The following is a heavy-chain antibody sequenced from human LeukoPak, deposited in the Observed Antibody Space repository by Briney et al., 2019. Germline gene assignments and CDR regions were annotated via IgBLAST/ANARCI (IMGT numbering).Heavy chain of an antibody. V-gene: IGHV4-34*01. CDR2: INHSGST. J-gene: IGHJ5*02. Sequence: PSETLSLTCTVSGGSFSGYYWSWIRQPPGKGLEWIGEINHSGSTNYNPSLKSRVTISVDTSKNQFSLKLSSVTAADTAVYYCARYSSSWYLSPNWFDPWGQGTLVTVSS. CDR3: ARYSSSWYLSPNWFDP. D-gene: IGHD6-13*01. CDR1: GGSFSGYY.